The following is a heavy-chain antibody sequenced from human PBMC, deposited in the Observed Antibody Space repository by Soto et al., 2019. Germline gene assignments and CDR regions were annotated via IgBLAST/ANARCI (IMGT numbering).Heavy chain of an antibody. CDR1: GGFISTTSHY. Sequence: LSLTCSVSGGFISTTSHYWGWIRQPPGKGLEWIGNIYYSGTTSYSPSLKSRVTMLVDKSKNQFSLRLSSVTAADTAVYHCARQRGGGYYYYGMDVWGQGTTVTVSS. CDR3: ARQRGGGYYYYGMDV. CDR2: IYYSGTT. V-gene: IGHV4-39*01. J-gene: IGHJ6*02. D-gene: IGHD3-16*01.